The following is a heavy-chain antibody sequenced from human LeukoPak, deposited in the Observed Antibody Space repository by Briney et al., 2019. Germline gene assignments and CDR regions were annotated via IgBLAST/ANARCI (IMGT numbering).Heavy chain of an antibody. CDR3: AKVRDTRDWYKDAFDI. CDR2: ITGTGGST. J-gene: IGHJ3*02. Sequence: GGSLRLSCAASGFTFTSYAMSWVRQAPGKGLEWVSAITGTGGSTYHAASVKGRFTVSRDNSKNTLYLQMSSLRAEDTAMYYCAKVRDTRDWYKDAFDIWGQGTRVTVSS. V-gene: IGHV3-23*01. CDR1: GFTFTSYA. D-gene: IGHD6-19*01.